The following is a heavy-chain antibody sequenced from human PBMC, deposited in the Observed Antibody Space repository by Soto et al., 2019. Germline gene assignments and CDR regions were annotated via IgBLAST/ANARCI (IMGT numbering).Heavy chain of an antibody. CDR3: ARAYYDFWSGYYPTGY. V-gene: IGHV1-18*01. Sequence: ASVKVSCKASGYTFTSYGISWVRQAPGQGLEWMGWISAYNGNTNYAQKLQGRVTMTTDTSTSTAYMELRSLRSDDTAVYYCARAYYDFWSGYYPTGYWGQGTLVTVSS. D-gene: IGHD3-3*01. CDR1: GYTFTSYG. CDR2: ISAYNGNT. J-gene: IGHJ4*02.